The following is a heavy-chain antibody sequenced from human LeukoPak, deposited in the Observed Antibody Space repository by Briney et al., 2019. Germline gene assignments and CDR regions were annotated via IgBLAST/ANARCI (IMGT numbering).Heavy chain of an antibody. D-gene: IGHD3-10*01. J-gene: IGHJ5*02. Sequence: TLSIPGPETGGSVSSSSSGCGWPRETPGKGLERSVSVYYSGSTSYNTFLTSRDSISVDTSTTRFCLMLSSVTAAHTAVYYCARDEVLLWFGPFTWSQGTLVTVSS. V-gene: IGHV4-39*07. CDR3: ARDEVLLWFGPFT. CDR1: GGSVSSSSSG. CDR2: VYYSGST.